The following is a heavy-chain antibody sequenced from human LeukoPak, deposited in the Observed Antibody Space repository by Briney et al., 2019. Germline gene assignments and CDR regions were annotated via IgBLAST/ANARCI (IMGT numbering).Heavy chain of an antibody. V-gene: IGHV4-39*07. CDR2: IYTSGST. D-gene: IGHD3-22*01. CDR1: GGSISSSSYY. CDR3: ARDYYDNNFDY. Sequence: PSETLSLTCTVSGGSISSSSYYWGWIRQPPGKGLEWIGRIYTSGSTNYNPSLKSRVTMSVDTSKNQFSLKLSSVTAADTAVYYCARDYYDNNFDYWGQGTLVTVSS. J-gene: IGHJ4*02.